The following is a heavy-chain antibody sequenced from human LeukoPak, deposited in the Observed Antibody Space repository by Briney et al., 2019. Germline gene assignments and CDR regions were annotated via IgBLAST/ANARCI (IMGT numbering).Heavy chain of an antibody. V-gene: IGHV4-61*02. CDR1: GGSINYGNYY. Sequence: PSETLSLTCTVSGGSINYGNYYWNWLRQPAGKGLEWIGRFSSTGTTNYNPSLESRVTMSVDSSKNQFSLKLSSVTAADTAVYYCARAPPWLLYAFDISGQGTMVTVSS. D-gene: IGHD5-12*01. CDR3: ARAPPWLLYAFDI. J-gene: IGHJ3*02. CDR2: FSSTGTT.